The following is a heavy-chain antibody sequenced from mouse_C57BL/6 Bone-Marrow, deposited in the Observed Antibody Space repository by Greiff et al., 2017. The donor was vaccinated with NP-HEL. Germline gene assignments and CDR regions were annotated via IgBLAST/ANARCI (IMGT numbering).Heavy chain of an antibody. D-gene: IGHD4-1*01. J-gene: IGHJ4*01. CDR3: ARRRVTGYYAMDY. V-gene: IGHV1-54*01. CDR1: GYAFTNYL. Sequence: VQLQQSGAELVRPGTSVKVSCKASGYAFTNYLIEWVKQRPGQGLEWIGVINPGSGGTNYNEKFKGKATLTADKSSSTAYMQLSSLTSEDAAVYFCARRRVTGYYAMDYWGQGTSVTVSS. CDR2: INPGSGGT.